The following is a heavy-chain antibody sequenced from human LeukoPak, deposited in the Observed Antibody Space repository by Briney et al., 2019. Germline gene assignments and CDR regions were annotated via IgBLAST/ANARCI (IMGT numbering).Heavy chain of an antibody. Sequence: GRSLRLSCAASGFTFSSYGMHWVRQAPGKGLEWVAVIWYDGSNKYYADSVKGRFTISRDNAKNTLYLQMSSLRAEDTAVYFCARAYGMDVWGQGTTVTVSS. CDR1: GFTFSSYG. V-gene: IGHV3-33*01. CDR2: IWYDGSNK. J-gene: IGHJ6*02. CDR3: ARAYGMDV.